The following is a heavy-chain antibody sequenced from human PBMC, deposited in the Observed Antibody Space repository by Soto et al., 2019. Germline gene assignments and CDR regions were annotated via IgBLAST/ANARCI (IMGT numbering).Heavy chain of an antibody. D-gene: IGHD2-21*02. CDR3: ARVLIVVVTTYPGDYYGMDV. J-gene: IGHJ6*02. CDR1: GFTFSSYE. V-gene: IGHV3-48*03. CDR2: ISSSGSTI. Sequence: GGSLRLSCAAYGFTFSSYEMNWVRQAPGKGLEWVSYISSSGSTIYYTDSVKGRFTISRDNAKNSLYLQMNGLRAEDTAVYYCARVLIVVVTTYPGDYYGMDVWGQGTTVTVSS.